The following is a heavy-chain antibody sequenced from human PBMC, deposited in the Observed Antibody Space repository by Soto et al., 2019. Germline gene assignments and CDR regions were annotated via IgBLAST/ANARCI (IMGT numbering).Heavy chain of an antibody. CDR3: ARDLPDYDILTGEYYMDV. CDR2: ISAYNGNT. V-gene: IGHV1-18*01. Sequence: AWGNFSCNGSGYTFTSHGISWVRQAPGQGREWMGWISAYNGNTNYAQKLQGRVTMTTDTSTSTAYMELRSLSSDDTAVYYCARDLPDYDILTGEYYMDVWGKGTTVPVSS. CDR1: GYTFTSHG. J-gene: IGHJ6*03. D-gene: IGHD3-9*01.